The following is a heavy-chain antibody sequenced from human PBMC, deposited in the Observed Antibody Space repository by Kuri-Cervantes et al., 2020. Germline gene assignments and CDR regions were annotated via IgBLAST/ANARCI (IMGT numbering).Heavy chain of an antibody. V-gene: IGHV1-2*04. CDR3: ASIPSPSHDYGDY. Sequence: ASVKVSCKASGYTFTGYYMHWVRQAPGQGLEWMGWINPNSGGTNYAQKFQGWVTMTRDTSISTAYMELSSLRSEDTAVYYCASIPSPSHDYGDYWGQGTLVTVSS. CDR2: INPNSGGT. J-gene: IGHJ4*02. CDR1: GYTFTGYY.